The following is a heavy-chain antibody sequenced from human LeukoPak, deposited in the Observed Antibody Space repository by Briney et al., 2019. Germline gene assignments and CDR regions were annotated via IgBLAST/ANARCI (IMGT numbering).Heavy chain of an antibody. J-gene: IGHJ4*02. CDR2: IDYSGIT. Sequence: PSQTLSLTCIVSGMSLSSGGSYWSWIRQPPGKGLEWIGYIDYSGITYYNPSLKSRVTMSGDTSKNQFSLRLNSVTAADTAVYYCARAGDEEDFWGQGTLVTVSS. CDR3: ARAGDEEDF. CDR1: GMSLSSGGSY. V-gene: IGHV4-30-4*01. D-gene: IGHD3-10*01.